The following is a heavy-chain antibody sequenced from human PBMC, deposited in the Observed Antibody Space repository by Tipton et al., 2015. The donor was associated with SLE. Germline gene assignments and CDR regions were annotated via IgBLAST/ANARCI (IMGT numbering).Heavy chain of an antibody. V-gene: IGHV4-59*12. J-gene: IGHJ6*02. Sequence: LRLSCTVSGGSISSYYWSWIRQPPGKGLEWIGYIYYSGSTNYNPSLKSRVTISVDTSKNQFSPKLSSVTAADTAVYYCARPLDGYYYGMDVWGQGTMVTVSS. CDR2: IYYSGST. D-gene: IGHD5-24*01. CDR3: ARPLDGYYYGMDV. CDR1: GGSISSYY.